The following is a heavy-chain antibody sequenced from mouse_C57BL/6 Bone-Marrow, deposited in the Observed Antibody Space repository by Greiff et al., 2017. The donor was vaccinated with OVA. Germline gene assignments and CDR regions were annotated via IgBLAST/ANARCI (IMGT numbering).Heavy chain of an antibody. V-gene: IGHV1-26*01. Sequence: EVQLQQSGPELVKPGASVKISCKASGYTFTDYYMNWVKQSHGKSLEWIGDINPNNGGTSYNQKFKGKATLTVDKSSSTAYMELRSLTSEDSAGYYCARSLITTVVATGGPWFAYWGQGTLVTVSA. CDR3: ARSLITTVVATGGPWFAY. D-gene: IGHD1-1*01. J-gene: IGHJ3*01. CDR2: INPNNGGT. CDR1: GYTFTDYY.